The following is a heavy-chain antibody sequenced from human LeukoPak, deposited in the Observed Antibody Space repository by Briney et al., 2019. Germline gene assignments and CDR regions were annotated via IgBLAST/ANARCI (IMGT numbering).Heavy chain of an antibody. J-gene: IGHJ4*02. CDR1: GGTFSSYA. CDR3: AIVGRSVVVASRGHFDY. CDR2: IIPIFGTA. Sequence: ASVKVSCKASGGTFSSYAISWVRQAPGQGLEWMGGIIPIFGTANYAQKFQGRVTITADKSTSTAYMELSSLRSEDTAVYYCAIVGRSVVVASRGHFDYWGQGTLVTVSS. V-gene: IGHV1-69*06. D-gene: IGHD2-15*01.